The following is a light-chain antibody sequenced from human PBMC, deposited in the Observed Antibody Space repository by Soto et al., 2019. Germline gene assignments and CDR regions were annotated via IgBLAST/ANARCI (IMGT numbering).Light chain of an antibody. CDR2: GVF. CDR3: KQYDNWPIT. J-gene: IGKJ5*01. V-gene: IGKV3-15*01. CDR1: QSVSSN. Sequence: EIVMTQSPATLSVSPGERATLSCRASQSVSSNLAWYQQKPGQAPRLLIYGVFTRATGIPARFSGSGSGTEFTLTISSLQSEDFAVYYCKQYDNWPITFGQGTRLDNK.